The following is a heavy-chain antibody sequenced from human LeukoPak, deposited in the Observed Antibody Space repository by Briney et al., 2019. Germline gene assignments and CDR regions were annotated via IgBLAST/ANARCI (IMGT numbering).Heavy chain of an antibody. CDR2: IRYDGSNK. J-gene: IGHJ6*03. V-gene: IGHV3-30*02. CDR3: AKDPPVADFKRGYYYYYMDV. Sequence: GGSLRLSCAASGFTFSSYGMHWVRQAPGKGLEWVAFIRYDGSNKYYADSVKGRFTISRDNSKNTLYLQMNSLRAEDTAAYYCAKDPPVADFKRGYYYYYMDVWGKGTTVTISS. CDR1: GFTFSSYG. D-gene: IGHD6-19*01.